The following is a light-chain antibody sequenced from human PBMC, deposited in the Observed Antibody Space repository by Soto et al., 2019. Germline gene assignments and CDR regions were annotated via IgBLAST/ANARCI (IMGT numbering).Light chain of an antibody. CDR1: QSISSS. V-gene: IGKV1-5*03. Sequence: DIQMTQSPSTLSAPVGHRVTITCGASQSISSSLAWYQQKPGKAPKLLIYMASSLESGVPSRFSGSGSGTEFTLTITSLQPDDFATYYCQQSNSYSRTFGQGTKVDIK. J-gene: IGKJ1*01. CDR3: QQSNSYSRT. CDR2: MAS.